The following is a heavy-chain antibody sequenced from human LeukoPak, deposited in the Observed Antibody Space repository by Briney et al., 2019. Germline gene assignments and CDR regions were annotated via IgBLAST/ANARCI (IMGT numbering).Heavy chain of an antibody. CDR1: GGTFSSYA. CDR3: AREGGDDSSGYYYFDY. J-gene: IGHJ4*02. CDR2: IIPIFGTA. D-gene: IGHD3-22*01. V-gene: IGHV1-69*13. Sequence: SVKVSCKASGGTFSSYAISWVRQAPGQGLEWMGGIIPIFGTANYAQKFQGRVTITADESTSTAYMELSSLRSEDTAVYYCAREGGDDSSGYYYFDYWGQGTLVTVSS.